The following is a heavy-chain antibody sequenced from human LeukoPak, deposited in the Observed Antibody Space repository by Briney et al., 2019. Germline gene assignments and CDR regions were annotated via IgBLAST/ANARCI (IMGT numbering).Heavy chain of an antibody. J-gene: IGHJ6*03. CDR2: IYYSGST. CDR1: GGSISSYY. Sequence: ASETLSLTCTVSGGSISSYYWSWIRQPPGKGLEWIGYIYYSGSTNYNPSLKSRATISVDTSKNQFSLKLSSVIAADTAVYYCARTTKGYCSSASCFGFSYSYYMDVWGKGTTVTISS. D-gene: IGHD2-2*01. V-gene: IGHV4-59*01. CDR3: ARTTKGYCSSASCFGFSYSYYMDV.